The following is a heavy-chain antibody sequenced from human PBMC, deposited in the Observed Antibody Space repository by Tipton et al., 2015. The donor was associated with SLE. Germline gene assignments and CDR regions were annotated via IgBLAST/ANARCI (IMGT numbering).Heavy chain of an antibody. CDR3: ARDRAPAGTARRSDAFDI. D-gene: IGHD1-7*01. J-gene: IGHJ3*02. V-gene: IGHV1-69*06. CDR1: GGTFMIYA. CDR2: IIPIFGTS. Sequence: QSGPEVKKPGSSVKVSCKASGGTFMIYAITWVRQAPGQGLEWMGGIIPIFGTSNYAQKFQGRVTITADKSTRTAYMELSSLRSEDTAVYYCARDRAPAGTARRSDAFDIWGQGTMVTVSS.